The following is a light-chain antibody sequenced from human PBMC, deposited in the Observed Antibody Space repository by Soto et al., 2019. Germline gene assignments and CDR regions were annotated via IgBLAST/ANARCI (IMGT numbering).Light chain of an antibody. CDR2: DVS. Sequence: QSALTQPASVSGSPGQSITISCTGTSSDVGGYNYVSWYQQHPGKAPKLMIYDVSNRHSGVSNRFSGPKSGNTASLTISGLQAEDEADYYCSSYTSSSTLVVFGGGTKLTVL. CDR3: SSYTSSSTLVV. V-gene: IGLV2-14*01. J-gene: IGLJ2*01. CDR1: SSDVGGYNY.